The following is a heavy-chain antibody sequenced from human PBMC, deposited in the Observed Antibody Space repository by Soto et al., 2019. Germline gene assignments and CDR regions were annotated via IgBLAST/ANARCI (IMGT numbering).Heavy chain of an antibody. V-gene: IGHV3-30*18. J-gene: IGHJ4*02. CDR2: ISYDGSNK. Sequence: QVQLVESGGGVVQPGRSLRLSCAASGFTFSSYGMHWVRQAPGKGLEWVAVISYDGSNKYYADSVKGRFTISRDNSKNPLYLQMNSLRAEDTAVYYCAKDEIVVVVAPLEFDYWGQGTLVTVSS. D-gene: IGHD2-15*01. CDR1: GFTFSSYG. CDR3: AKDEIVVVVAPLEFDY.